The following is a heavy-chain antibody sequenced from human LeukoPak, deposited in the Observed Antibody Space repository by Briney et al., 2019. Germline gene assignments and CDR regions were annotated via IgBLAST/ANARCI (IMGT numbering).Heavy chain of an antibody. CDR1: GFTFNTHA. J-gene: IGHJ4*02. Sequence: PGESLRLSCEASGFTFNTHAMSWVRQAPGKGLEWVASITSSGRTPFYTDSVRGRFIISRDNSKNTLYLQMNSLRGDASAVYYCAKDRPNFYETSGSYYKMKGDFWGQGSLVTVSS. CDR3: AKDRPNFYETSGSYYKMKGDF. CDR2: ITSSGRTP. V-gene: IGHV3-23*01. D-gene: IGHD3-10*01.